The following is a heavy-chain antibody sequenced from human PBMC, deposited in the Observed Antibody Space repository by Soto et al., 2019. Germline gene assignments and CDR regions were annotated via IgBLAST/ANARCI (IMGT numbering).Heavy chain of an antibody. CDR2: IIPIFGTA. CDR1: GYTFTTYA. CDR3: TRDNPDVGRHGFDP. J-gene: IGHJ5*02. Sequence: SVKVSYKASGYTFTTYAMHWVRQAPGQGLEWMGGIIPIFGTANNAQKFQGRVMITAHKSTSTAYMELSSLRSEDTAVYDCTRDNPDVGRHGFDPWGQGTLVTVSS. V-gene: IGHV1-69*06. D-gene: IGHD1-26*01.